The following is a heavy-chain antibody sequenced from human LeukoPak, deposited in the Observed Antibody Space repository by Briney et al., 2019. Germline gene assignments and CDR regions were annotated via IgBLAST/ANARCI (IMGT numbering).Heavy chain of an antibody. Sequence: GGSLRLSCAASGFTFSSYAIHWVRQAPGKGLEWVAVISYDGSNKYYADSVKGRFTISRDNSKNTLYLQMNSLRAEDTAVYYCARGMTVIPDYWGQGTLVTVSS. D-gene: IGHD4-11*01. CDR1: GFTFSSYA. J-gene: IGHJ4*02. V-gene: IGHV3-30-3*01. CDR3: ARGMTVIPDY. CDR2: ISYDGSNK.